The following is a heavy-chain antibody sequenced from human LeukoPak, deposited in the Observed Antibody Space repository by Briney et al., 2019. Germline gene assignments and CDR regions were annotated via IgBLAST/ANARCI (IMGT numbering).Heavy chain of an antibody. CDR1: GFTFDDYA. CDR3: AKGRYYDSSGYFDY. J-gene: IGHJ4*02. D-gene: IGHD3-22*01. Sequence: PGRSLRLSCAASGFTFDDYAMHWVRQAPGKGLEWVSGISWNSGSIGYADSVKGRFTISRDNAKNSLYLQMNSLRAEDTALYYRAKGRYYDSSGYFDYWGQGTLVTVSS. CDR2: ISWNSGSI. V-gene: IGHV3-9*01.